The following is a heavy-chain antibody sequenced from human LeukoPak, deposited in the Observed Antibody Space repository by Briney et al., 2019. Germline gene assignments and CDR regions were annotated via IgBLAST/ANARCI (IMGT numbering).Heavy chain of an antibody. CDR2: ISYAGSNK. Sequence: GGSLRLSCAASGFTFSSYGMHWVRQAPGKGLEWVAVISYAGSNKYYADSVKGRFTISREISKSTLYLQMNSLRAEDTAVYYCAKDFMRLVVVGYFDYWGQGTPVTVSS. D-gene: IGHD3-22*01. CDR1: GFTFSSYG. J-gene: IGHJ4*02. V-gene: IGHV3-30*18. CDR3: AKDFMRLVVVGYFDY.